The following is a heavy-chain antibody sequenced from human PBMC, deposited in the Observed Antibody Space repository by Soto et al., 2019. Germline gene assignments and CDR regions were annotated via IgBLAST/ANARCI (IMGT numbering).Heavy chain of an antibody. CDR3: AAEATELRYFDWYNFDY. D-gene: IGHD3-9*01. J-gene: IGHJ4*02. CDR1: GFTFTISA. CDR2: IVVGSGNT. Sequence: SVKVSCKASGFTFTISAVQCVLQSLLQRLEWIGWIVVGSGNTNYAQKFQERVTITRDMSTSTAYMELSSLRSEDTAVYYCAAEATELRYFDWYNFDYWGQGTLVTVSS. V-gene: IGHV1-58*01.